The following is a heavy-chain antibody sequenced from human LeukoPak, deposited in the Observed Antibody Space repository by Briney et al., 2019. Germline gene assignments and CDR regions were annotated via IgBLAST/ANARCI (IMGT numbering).Heavy chain of an antibody. V-gene: IGHV1-69*05. CDR2: IIPIFGTA. CDR1: GGTFSSYA. Sequence: GSSVKVSCKASGGTFSSYAISWVRQAPGQGLEWMGGIIPIFGTANYAQKFQGRVTITTDESTSTAYMELSSLRSEDTAVYYCARGGLDPKGWDFDLWGRGTLVTVSS. J-gene: IGHJ2*01. D-gene: IGHD3/OR15-3a*01. CDR3: ARGGLDPKGWDFDL.